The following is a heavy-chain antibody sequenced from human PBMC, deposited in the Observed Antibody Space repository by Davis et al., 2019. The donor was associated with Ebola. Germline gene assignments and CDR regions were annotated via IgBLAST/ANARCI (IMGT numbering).Heavy chain of an antibody. CDR3: ARESNYVRFDP. V-gene: IGHV4-34*01. Sequence: SETLSLTCAVYGGSFSGYYWSWIRQPPGKGLEWIGEINHSGSTNYNPSLKSRVTISVDTSKNQFSLKLSSVTAADTAVYYCARESNYVRFDPWGQGTLVIVSS. CDR1: GGSFSGYY. D-gene: IGHD4-11*01. J-gene: IGHJ5*02. CDR2: INHSGST.